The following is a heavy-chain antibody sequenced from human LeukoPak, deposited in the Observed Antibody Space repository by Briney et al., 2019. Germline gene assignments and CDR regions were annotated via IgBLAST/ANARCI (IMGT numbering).Heavy chain of an antibody. V-gene: IGHV1-2*02. Sequence: GASVKVSCKASGYTFTSYGISWVRQAPGQGLEWMGWINPNSGGTNYGQKFQGRVTMTSDTSINTAYMELNRLRSDNTAVYYCARARSSGWTPFYFDYWGLGTLVTVSS. CDR3: ARARSSGWTPFYFDY. J-gene: IGHJ4*02. CDR2: INPNSGGT. D-gene: IGHD6-19*01. CDR1: GYTFTSYG.